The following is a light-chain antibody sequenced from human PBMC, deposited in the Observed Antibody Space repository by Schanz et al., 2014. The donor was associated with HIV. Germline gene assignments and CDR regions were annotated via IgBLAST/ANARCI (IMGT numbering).Light chain of an antibody. CDR3: QQSGDSGGT. Sequence: EIVLTQSPGSLSLSPGGRATLSCRASQSVGSYLAWYQQKPGQAPRLLIYDASNRATGIPARFSGSGSGTDFTLTISRLEPEDFAVYYCQQSGDSGGTFGGGTKVEIK. CDR1: QSVGSY. J-gene: IGKJ4*01. V-gene: IGKV3-11*01. CDR2: DAS.